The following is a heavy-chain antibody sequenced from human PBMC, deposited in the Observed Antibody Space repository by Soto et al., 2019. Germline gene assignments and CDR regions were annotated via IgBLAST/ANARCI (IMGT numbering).Heavy chain of an antibody. CDR1: GFSLTTVGVG. CDR3: AHRRAFIGVVYGMDV. Sequence: QITLKESGPTLVKPTQTLTLTCAFSGFSLTTVGVGVGWIRQPPGKALEWLALIYWDDDKRYSPSLKTRLSITKDTSKNQVVLMMTNMDPVDTGTYYCAHRRAFIGVVYGMDVWGQGTTVTVYS. CDR2: IYWDDDK. V-gene: IGHV2-5*02. D-gene: IGHD3-3*01. J-gene: IGHJ6*02.